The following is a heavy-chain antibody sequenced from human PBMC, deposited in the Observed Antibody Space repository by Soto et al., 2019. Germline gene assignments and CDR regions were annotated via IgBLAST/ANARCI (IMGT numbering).Heavy chain of an antibody. J-gene: IGHJ4*02. D-gene: IGHD1-26*01. V-gene: IGHV3-33*01. CDR2: TRHDGSNT. CDR1: GFNFRGYG. CDR3: ARDGVGATTYFGYFDY. Sequence: QVQLVESGGGVVQPGRSLRLSCAASGFNFRGYGMHWVRQAPGKGLEWVAITRHDGSNTYYADSVRGRFTISRDNSKNMLYLQMNSLRVEDTAVYYCARDGVGATTYFGYFDYWGQGTPITVSS.